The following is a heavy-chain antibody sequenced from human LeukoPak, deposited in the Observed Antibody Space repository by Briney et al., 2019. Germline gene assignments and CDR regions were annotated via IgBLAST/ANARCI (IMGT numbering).Heavy chain of an antibody. V-gene: IGHV3-53*01. Sequence: GGSLRLSCAASGFTVSSNYMSWVRQAPGKGLEWVSVIYSGGSTYYANSVKGRFTISRDNSKNTLYVQMNNLRADDTAVYYCVKKGQADDDGKPDWGQGALVTVSP. D-gene: IGHD1-1*01. CDR2: IYSGGST. CDR1: GFTVSSNY. CDR3: VKKGQADDDGKPD. J-gene: IGHJ4*02.